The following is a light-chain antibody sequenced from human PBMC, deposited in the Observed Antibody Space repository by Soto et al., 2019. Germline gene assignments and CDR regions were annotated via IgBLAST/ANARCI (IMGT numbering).Light chain of an antibody. CDR3: QQYGSSPYT. Sequence: EILMKQSPVTVSVSPGERATLSCRASQSVNSNLAWYQQKPGQAPRLLIYGASTRATGIPASFIGNGSGADFTLTISRLEPEDFAVYYCQQYGSSPYTFGQGTRLEIK. J-gene: IGKJ5*01. CDR2: GAS. V-gene: IGKV3-20*01. CDR1: QSVNSN.